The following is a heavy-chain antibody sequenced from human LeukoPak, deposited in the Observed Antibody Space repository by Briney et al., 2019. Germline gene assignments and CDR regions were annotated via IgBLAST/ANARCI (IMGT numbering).Heavy chain of an antibody. Sequence: SQTLSLTCTVPGXSISPYYWSWIPQPPGKGLQWIGQIDHSGSTHSIPSLKSQVTISLDTSQSQVSLKVNSVTAADTAVYFCARGGNGWYFDLWGRGTLVTVSS. J-gene: IGHJ2*01. CDR3: ARGGNGWYFDL. CDR2: IDHSGST. CDR1: GXSISPYY. V-gene: IGHV4-34*01. D-gene: IGHD1-14*01.